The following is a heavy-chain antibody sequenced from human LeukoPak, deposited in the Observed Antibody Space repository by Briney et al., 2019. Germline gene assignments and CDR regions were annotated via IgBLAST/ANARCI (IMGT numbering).Heavy chain of an antibody. CDR2: IYHSGST. D-gene: IGHD4-11*01. CDR3: ARVVSRNFGFDY. V-gene: IGHV4-30-2*01. J-gene: IGHJ4*02. Sequence: PSETLSLTCAVSGGFISSGGYSWSWIRQPPGKGLEWIGYIYHSGSTYYNPSLKSRVTISVDRSKNQFSLKLSSVTAADTAVYYCARVVSRNFGFDYWGQGTLVTVSS. CDR1: GGFISSGGYS.